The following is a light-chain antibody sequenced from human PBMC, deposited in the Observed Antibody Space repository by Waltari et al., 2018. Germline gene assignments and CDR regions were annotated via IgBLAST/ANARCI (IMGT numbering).Light chain of an antibody. CDR1: QSISSW. J-gene: IGKJ2*01. CDR2: DAS. CDR3: QQYNSYSYT. Sequence: DIQMTQSPSTLSASVGDRVTITCRASQSISSWLAWYQQRPGKAPKVPIYDASRLESGVPSRFSGSGSGTEFTLTISSLQPDDFATYYCQQYNSYSYTFGQGTKLEIK. V-gene: IGKV1-5*01.